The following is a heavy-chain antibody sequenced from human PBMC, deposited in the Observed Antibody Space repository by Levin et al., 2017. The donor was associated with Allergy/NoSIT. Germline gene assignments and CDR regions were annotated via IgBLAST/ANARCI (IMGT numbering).Heavy chain of an antibody. J-gene: IGHJ5*02. Sequence: GGSLRLSCAASGFTFSSYSMNWVRQAPGKGLEWVSYISSSSSTIYYADSVKGRFTISRDNAKNSLYLQMNSLRAEDTAVYYCARDLSSVWYPWGQGTLVTVSS. CDR1: GFTFSSYS. V-gene: IGHV3-48*01. D-gene: IGHD6-19*01. CDR2: ISSSSSTI. CDR3: ARDLSSVWYP.